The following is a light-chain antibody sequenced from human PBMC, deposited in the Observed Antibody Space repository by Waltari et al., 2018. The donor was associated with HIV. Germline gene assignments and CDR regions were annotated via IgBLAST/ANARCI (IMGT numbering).Light chain of an antibody. J-gene: IGKJ1*01. Sequence: DVAMTQSPLSLPVTLGQPASISCRSSQSLVYSDGYTYLDWIQQRPGQSPRRLIYEVYKRDSGVPDRFSGSGSGTDFTLRISRVEAEDVGVYYCMQGTHWPRTFGQGTKVEIK. CDR1: QSLVYSDGYTY. CDR2: EVY. CDR3: MQGTHWPRT. V-gene: IGKV2-30*01.